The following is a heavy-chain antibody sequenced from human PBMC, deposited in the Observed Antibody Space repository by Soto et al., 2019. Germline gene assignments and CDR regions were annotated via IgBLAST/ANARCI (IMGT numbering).Heavy chain of an antibody. J-gene: IGHJ6*02. CDR1: GYKFPTYW. V-gene: IGHV5-51*01. D-gene: IGHD3-10*01. CDR3: ARLSRDYGSGSYYSYGMDV. Sequence: GGALNLSCQGGGYKFPTYWSAWMRQMPGTRLEWMGIIYPVDSATTYSPSFQGQVTISADKSNSTAYLQWSSLKASDSAIYYCARLSRDYGSGSYYSYGMDVWGQGTTVTVSS. CDR2: IYPVDSAT.